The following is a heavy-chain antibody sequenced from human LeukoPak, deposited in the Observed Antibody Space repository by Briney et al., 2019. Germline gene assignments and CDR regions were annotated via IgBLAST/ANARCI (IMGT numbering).Heavy chain of an antibody. D-gene: IGHD3-10*01. CDR3: ARARNPDHYGSGSYYNR. CDR2: INHSGST. CDR1: GGSFSGYY. V-gene: IGHV4-34*01. J-gene: IGHJ4*02. Sequence: SETLSLTCAVYGGSFSGYYWSWIRQPPGKGLEWIGEINHSGSTNYNPSLKSRVTISVDTSKNQFSLKLSSVTAADTAVYYCARARNPDHYGSGSYYNRWGQGTLVTVSS.